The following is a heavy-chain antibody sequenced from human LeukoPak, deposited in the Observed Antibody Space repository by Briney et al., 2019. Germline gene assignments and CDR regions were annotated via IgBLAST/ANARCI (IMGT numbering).Heavy chain of an antibody. J-gene: IGHJ4*02. CDR1: GGSFSGYY. D-gene: IGHD6-13*01. CDR2: INHSGST. CDR3: ARGSHAAGMYYFDY. V-gene: IGHV4-34*01. Sequence: PSETLSLTCAVYGGSFSGYYWSWIRQPPGKGLEWIGEINHSGSTNYNPSLKSRVTISVDTSKNQFSLKLSSVTAADTAVYYCARGSHAAGMYYFDYWGQGTLVTVSS.